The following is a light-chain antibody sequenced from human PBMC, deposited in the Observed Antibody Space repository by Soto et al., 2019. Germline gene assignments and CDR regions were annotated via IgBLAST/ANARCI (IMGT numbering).Light chain of an antibody. CDR1: QSLSNVF. J-gene: IGKJ2*01. CDR3: HQYATSPYT. V-gene: IGKV3-20*01. Sequence: DIVLTQSPGTLSLSPGEGATLSCRASQSLSNVFLARYQQKPGQPPRLLIYGASKRATGIPDRFSGSGSGTDFTLTISRLEAEDFAVYFCHQYATSPYTFGQGTKLDIK. CDR2: GAS.